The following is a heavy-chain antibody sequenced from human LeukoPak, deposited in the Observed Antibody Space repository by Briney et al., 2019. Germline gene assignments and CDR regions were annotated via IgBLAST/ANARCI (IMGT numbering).Heavy chain of an antibody. CDR2: TYYRSKWYY. J-gene: IGHJ4*02. CDR3: ARDPVGGSTIFDY. Sequence: SQTLSLTCAISGDSVSSNSAAWNWIRQSPSRGLEWLGRTYYRSKWYYDYAVAVKSRISINPDTSKNQFSLQLSSATPEDTAVYYCARDPVGGSTIFDYWGQGTLVTVSS. V-gene: IGHV6-1*01. D-gene: IGHD1-26*01. CDR1: GDSVSSNSAA.